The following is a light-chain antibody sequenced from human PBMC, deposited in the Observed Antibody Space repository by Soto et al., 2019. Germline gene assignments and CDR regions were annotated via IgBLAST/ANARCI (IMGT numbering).Light chain of an antibody. CDR3: QQYNNWPRT. CDR1: HSVSSN. J-gene: IGKJ1*01. V-gene: IGKV3-15*01. CDR2: GAS. Sequence: EIVMTQSPATLSVSPGERATLSCRASHSVSSNLAWYQQKPGQAPRLLIHGASTRATGFPARFSGSGSGTEFTLTISSLQSEDFAVYYCQQYNNWPRTFGQGTKVDI.